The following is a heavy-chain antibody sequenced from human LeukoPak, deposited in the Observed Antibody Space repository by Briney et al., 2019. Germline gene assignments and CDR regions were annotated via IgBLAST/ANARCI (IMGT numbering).Heavy chain of an antibody. CDR3: AREVDYYYYYMDV. J-gene: IGHJ6*03. Sequence: GGSLRLSCAASGFTFSDYYMSWIRQAPGKGLEWVSYISSSGSTIYYADSVKGRFTISRDNAKNSLYLQMNSLRAEDTAVYYCAREVDYYYYYMDVWGKGTTVTVSS. CDR2: ISSSGSTI. V-gene: IGHV3-11*01. CDR1: GFTFSDYY.